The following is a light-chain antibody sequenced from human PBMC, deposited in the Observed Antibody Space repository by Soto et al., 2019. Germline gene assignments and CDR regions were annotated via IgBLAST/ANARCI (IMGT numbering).Light chain of an antibody. J-gene: IGKJ1*01. V-gene: IGKV1-5*01. CDR1: QSVNSW. Sequence: DIQMTQSPSTLSAYVGDRVTITCRASQSVNSWLAWYQQKPGRAPKLLIYSVSNLDSGVPSRFSGSGSGTEFTLTISSLQPDVFATYYCQQFSSYSRTFCQGTKVEMK. CDR2: SVS. CDR3: QQFSSYSRT.